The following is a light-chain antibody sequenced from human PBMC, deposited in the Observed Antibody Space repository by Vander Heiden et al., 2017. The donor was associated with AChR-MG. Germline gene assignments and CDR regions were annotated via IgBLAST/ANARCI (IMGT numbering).Light chain of an antibody. J-gene: IGLJ1*01. CDR3: QVWDSSSDDV. CDR2: YTR. V-gene: IGLV3-21*04. Sequence: SYVLTQQPSVSVAPGKTAKTTCGGDNVISKIAQWYQQKPGQAPVLIIYYTRDRPSGIPERFSGSKSGNTATLTIARVEAGDEADYYCQVWDSSSDDVFGPGTKVTVL. CDR1: NVISKI.